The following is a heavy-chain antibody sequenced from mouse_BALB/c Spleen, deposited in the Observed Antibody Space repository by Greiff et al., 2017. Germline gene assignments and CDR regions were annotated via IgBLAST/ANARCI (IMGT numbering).Heavy chain of an antibody. Sequence: EVKVVESGGGLVKPGGSLKLSCAASGFTFSSYAMSWVRQTPEKRLEWVASISSGGSTYYPDSVKGRFTISRDNARNILYLQMSSLRSEDTAMYYCARGDYGSDYWGQGTTLTVSS. V-gene: IGHV5-6-5*01. CDR3: ARGDYGSDY. CDR2: ISSGGST. CDR1: GFTFSSYA. J-gene: IGHJ2*01. D-gene: IGHD2-2*01.